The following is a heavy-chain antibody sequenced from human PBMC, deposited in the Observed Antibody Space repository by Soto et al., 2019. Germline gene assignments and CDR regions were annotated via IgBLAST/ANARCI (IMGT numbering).Heavy chain of an antibody. CDR2: IWYDGSNK. CDR3: ARGPEDPKYNWFDP. V-gene: IGHV3-33*01. Sequence: PGGSLRLSCAASGFTFSSYGMHWVRQAPGKGLEWVAVIWYDGSNKYYADSVKGRFTISRDNSKNTLYLQMNSLRAEDTAVYYCARGPEDPKYNWFDPWGQGTLVTVSS. J-gene: IGHJ5*02. D-gene: IGHD2-15*01. CDR1: GFTFSSYG.